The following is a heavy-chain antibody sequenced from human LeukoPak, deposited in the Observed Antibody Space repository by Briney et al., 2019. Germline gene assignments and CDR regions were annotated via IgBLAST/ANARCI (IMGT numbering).Heavy chain of an antibody. Sequence: GGSLRLSCAASGFIFSGYSMNWVRQAPGKGLEWVSSISSSSSYIYYADSVKGRFTISRDNAKNSLYLQMNSLRAEDTAVYYCARYGSGSYFPPNWFDPWGQGTLVTVSS. V-gene: IGHV3-21*01. CDR3: ARYGSGSYFPPNWFDP. D-gene: IGHD3-10*01. CDR1: GFIFSGYS. CDR2: ISSSSSYI. J-gene: IGHJ5*02.